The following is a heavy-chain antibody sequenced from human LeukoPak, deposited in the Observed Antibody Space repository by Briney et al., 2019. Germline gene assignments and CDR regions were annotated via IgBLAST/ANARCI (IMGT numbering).Heavy chain of an antibody. CDR3: ARQGSCSNTNCNRWFYP. Sequence: PSETLSLTCAVSGYSISSGYYWACIRQPPGKGREWIASIYHNGDTYYNSSLKSRVTISVDTSKNQFSLKVSSVTAADTALYYCARQGSCSNTNCNRWFYPWGQGTLVTVSS. D-gene: IGHD2-2*01. J-gene: IGHJ5*02. CDR1: GYSISSGYY. CDR2: IYHNGDT. V-gene: IGHV4-38-2*01.